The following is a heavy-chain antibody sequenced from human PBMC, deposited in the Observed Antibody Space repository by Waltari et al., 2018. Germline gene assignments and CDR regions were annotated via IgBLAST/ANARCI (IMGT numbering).Heavy chain of an antibody. CDR1: GFTLSSYW. CDR2: IMTDGSEE. CDR3: ARDQWFAFDI. V-gene: IGHV3-7*01. J-gene: IGHJ3*02. D-gene: IGHD3-22*01. Sequence: EVQLVESGGGLVQPGGSLRLSCAGSGFTLSSYWLSWVRQAPGKGLEWVANIMTDGSEEYYVDSVRGRFTISRDNAKNSLFLQMNSLRPEDTAVYYCARDQWFAFDIWGQGTMVTVSS.